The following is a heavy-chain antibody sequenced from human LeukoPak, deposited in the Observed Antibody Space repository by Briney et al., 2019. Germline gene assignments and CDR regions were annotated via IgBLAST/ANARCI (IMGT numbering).Heavy chain of an antibody. V-gene: IGHV3-23*01. J-gene: IGHJ3*02. Sequence: GGSLRLSWAASGFTLCSHAMTWVRQGPGKGVEWGSDISGGGGNTYYADSVKGRFTISRDNSKNTLYLQMHSLRAEDTAVYYCAIYSGYGTNAFDIWGQGTMVTVSS. D-gene: IGHD5-12*01. CDR2: ISGGGGNT. CDR1: GFTLCSHA. CDR3: AIYSGYGTNAFDI.